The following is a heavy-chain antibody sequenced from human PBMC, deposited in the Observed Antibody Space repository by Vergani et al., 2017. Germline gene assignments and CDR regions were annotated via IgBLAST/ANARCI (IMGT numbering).Heavy chain of an antibody. CDR2: IQFDGSNQ. J-gene: IGHJ4*02. CDR3: AKHFRGWGIDY. CDR1: GFTLSNYD. Sequence: QMQLVESGGGVVQRGGSLRLSCATSGFTLSNYDMQWIRQGPGKGLEFVAFIQFDGSNQYYADSVKGRFTLSRDFSKNTLYLQMNSLRTDDTATYYCAKHFRGWGIDYWGQGTQVIVSS. D-gene: IGHD3-16*01. V-gene: IGHV3-30*02.